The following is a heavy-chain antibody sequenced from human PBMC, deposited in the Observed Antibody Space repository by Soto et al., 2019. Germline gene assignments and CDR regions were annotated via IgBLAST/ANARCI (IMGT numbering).Heavy chain of an antibody. D-gene: IGHD3-22*01. CDR2: ISYDGSNK. V-gene: IGHV3-30*18. CDR3: AKDTPTYYYDSSGYYTSDYGMDV. CDR1: GFTFSSYG. J-gene: IGHJ6*02. Sequence: SLRLSCAASGFTFSSYGMHWVRQAPGKGLEWVAVISYDGSNKYYADSVKGRFTISRDNSKNTLYLQMNSLRAEDTAVYYCAKDTPTYYYDSSGYYTSDYGMDVWGQGTTVTVSS.